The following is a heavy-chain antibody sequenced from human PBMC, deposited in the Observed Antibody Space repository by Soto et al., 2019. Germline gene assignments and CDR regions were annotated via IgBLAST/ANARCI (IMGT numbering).Heavy chain of an antibody. V-gene: IGHV3-21*04. CDR1: GFTFISYS. CDR2: ISGSSSYI. D-gene: IGHD3-10*01. CDR3: AKGFGISWQYYLDY. Sequence: GGSLRLSCAASGFTFISYSMNWVLQAPWKGLEWVSSISGSSSYIYYADSVKGRFTISRDNAKNTLYLQLSSLRVEDTAVYYCAKGFGISWQYYLDYWGQGTLVTVSS. J-gene: IGHJ4*02.